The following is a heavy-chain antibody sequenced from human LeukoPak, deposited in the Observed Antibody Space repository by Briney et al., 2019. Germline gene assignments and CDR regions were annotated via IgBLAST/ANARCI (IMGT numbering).Heavy chain of an antibody. CDR1: GGSFSGYY. CDR3: ARRAAGSSWYSDWAFDY. CDR2: INHSGST. V-gene: IGHV4-34*01. J-gene: IGHJ4*02. Sequence: SETLSLTCAVYGGSFSGYYWSWIRQPPGKGLEWIGEINHSGSTNYNPSLKSRVTISVDTSKNQFSLKLSSVTAADTAVYYCARRAAGSSWYSDWAFDYWGQGTPVTVSS. D-gene: IGHD6-13*01.